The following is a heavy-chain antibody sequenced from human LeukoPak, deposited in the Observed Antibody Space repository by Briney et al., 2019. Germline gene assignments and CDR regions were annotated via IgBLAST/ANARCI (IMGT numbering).Heavy chain of an antibody. D-gene: IGHD5-18*01. CDR3: ARGPSGYSYGTYFDY. J-gene: IGHJ4*02. CDR1: GFTFSSYS. CDR2: ISSSSSYI. Sequence: GGSLRLSCAASGFTFSSYSMNWVRQAPGKGLEWVSSISSSSSYIYYADSVKGRFTISRDNAKNSLYLQMNSLRAEDTAVYYCARGPSGYSYGTYFDYWGQGTLVTVSS. V-gene: IGHV3-21*01.